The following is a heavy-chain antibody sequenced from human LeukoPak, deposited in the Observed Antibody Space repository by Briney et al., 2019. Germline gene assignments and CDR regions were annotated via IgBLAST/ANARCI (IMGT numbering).Heavy chain of an antibody. D-gene: IGHD4-17*01. J-gene: IGHJ4*02. CDR2: IYYSGST. V-gene: IGHV4-30-4*01. Sequence: SETLSLTCTVSGGSISSGDYYWSWIRQPPGKGLEWIGYIYYSGSTYYNPSLKSRVTISVDTSKNQFSLKLSSVTAADTAVYYCARSPLTVTETYFDYWGQGSLVTVSS. CDR1: GGSISSGDYY. CDR3: ARSPLTVTETYFDY.